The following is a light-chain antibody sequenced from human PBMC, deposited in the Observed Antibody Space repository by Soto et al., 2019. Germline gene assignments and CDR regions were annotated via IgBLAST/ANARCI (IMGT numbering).Light chain of an antibody. J-gene: IGKJ2*01. V-gene: IGKV2-28*01. CDR3: MQALQTPYT. CDR1: QSLLHSNGYNY. CDR2: LGS. Sequence: DIVMTQSPLSLPVTPGEPASISCRSSQSLLHSNGYNYLDWYLQKTGQSPQLLIYLGSNRASGVPDRFSGSGSGTDFTLKISRVEAEDVGVYYCMQALQTPYTFGQRTKLEIK.